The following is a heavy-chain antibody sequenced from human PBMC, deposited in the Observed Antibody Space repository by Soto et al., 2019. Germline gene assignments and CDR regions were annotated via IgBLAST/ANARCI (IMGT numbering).Heavy chain of an antibody. CDR1: GYTFTSYD. CDR3: ARCGRHQLPTMDF. V-gene: IGHV1-8*01. J-gene: IGHJ4*02. Sequence: QVQLVQSGAEVKEPGASVRVSCKASGYTFTSYDINWVRQATGQGLEWMGWMNPESRNTGYAQKFQGRVTMTRDTSISTAYMELTSLRSEDTAVYYCARCGRHQLPTMDFWGQGTLVTVSS. D-gene: IGHD2-2*01. CDR2: MNPESRNT.